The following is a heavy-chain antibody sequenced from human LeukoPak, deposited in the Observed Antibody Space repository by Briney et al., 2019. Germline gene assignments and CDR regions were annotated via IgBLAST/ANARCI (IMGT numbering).Heavy chain of an antibody. CDR1: GGSISTYY. J-gene: IGHJ4*02. CDR2: YSGST. D-gene: IGHD6-19*01. V-gene: IGHV4-59*08. CDR3: ARHGGGWSFDY. Sequence: PSETLSLTRTVSGGSISTYYWSWIRQPPGKRLEWIGYYSGSTNYNPSLKSRVTISGDTSKNHFSLKLTSVTAADTAVYYCARHGGGWSFDYWGQGTLVTVSS.